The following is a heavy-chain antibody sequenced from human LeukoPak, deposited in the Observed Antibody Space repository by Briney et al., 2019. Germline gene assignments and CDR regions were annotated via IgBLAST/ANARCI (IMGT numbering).Heavy chain of an antibody. CDR3: ARQPPGGLSYYYYMDV. Sequence: ASVKVSCKASGYTFTSYGISWVRQAPGQGLEWMGWISAYNGNTNYAQKLQGRVTMTTDTSTSTAYMELSSLRSEDTAVYYCARQPPGGLSYYYYMDVWGKGTTVTVSS. D-gene: IGHD3-16*01. CDR2: ISAYNGNT. V-gene: IGHV1-18*01. J-gene: IGHJ6*03. CDR1: GYTFTSYG.